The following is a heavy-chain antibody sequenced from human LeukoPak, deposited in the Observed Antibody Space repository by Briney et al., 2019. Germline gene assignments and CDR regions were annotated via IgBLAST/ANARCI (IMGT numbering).Heavy chain of an antibody. Sequence: GGSLRLSCAASGFAFSSYWMSWVRQAPGKGLEWVANIKQDGSEKYYVDSVKGRFTISRDNAKNSLYLQMNSLGAEDTAVYYCARDSITMVRGVTHYYMDVWGKGTTVTVSS. CDR1: GFAFSSYW. CDR2: IKQDGSEK. D-gene: IGHD3-10*01. CDR3: ARDSITMVRGVTHYYMDV. J-gene: IGHJ6*03. V-gene: IGHV3-7*01.